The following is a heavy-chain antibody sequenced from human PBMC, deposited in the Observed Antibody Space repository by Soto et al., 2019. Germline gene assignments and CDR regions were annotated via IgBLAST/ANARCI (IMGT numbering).Heavy chain of an antibody. Sequence: GASVKVSCKASGYTFKSYGISWVRQAPGQGPEWLGWISGYNGNTKYAQKVQGRVTLTTDTSTSTAYMDLSSLRSEDTAVYYCARGIATGQLDPWGQGTLVTVSS. V-gene: IGHV1-18*04. CDR1: GYTFKSYG. J-gene: IGHJ5*02. CDR3: ARGIATGQLDP. D-gene: IGHD2-15*01. CDR2: ISGYNGNT.